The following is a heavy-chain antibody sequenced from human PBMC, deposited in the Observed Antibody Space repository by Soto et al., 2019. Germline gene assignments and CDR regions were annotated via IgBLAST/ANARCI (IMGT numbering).Heavy chain of an antibody. J-gene: IGHJ6*03. D-gene: IGHD3-3*01. CDR2: ISSSGSTI. CDR3: ARGAFGVAIGYYYYYYYMDV. Sequence: QVQLVESGGGLVKPGGSLRLSCAASGFTFSDYSMSWIRQAPGKGLEWVSYISSSGSTIYYADSVKGRFIISRDNAKNSLYLQMNRLRAEDTAVYYCARGAFGVAIGYYYYYYYMDVWGKGTTVTVSS. V-gene: IGHV3-11*01. CDR1: GFTFSDYS.